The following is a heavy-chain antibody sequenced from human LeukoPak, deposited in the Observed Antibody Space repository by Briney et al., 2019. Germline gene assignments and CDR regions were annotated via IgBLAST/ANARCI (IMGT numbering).Heavy chain of an antibody. D-gene: IGHD1-14*01. CDR3: AKGGGFRTYYFDY. Sequence: GGSLRLSCAASGFTFSNFWMNWVRQAPGKGLEWVSAISGSGGSTYYADSVKGRFTISRDNSKNTLYLQMNSLRAEDTAVYYCAKGGGFRTYYFDYWGQGTLVTVSS. V-gene: IGHV3-23*01. J-gene: IGHJ4*02. CDR2: ISGSGGST. CDR1: GFTFSNFW.